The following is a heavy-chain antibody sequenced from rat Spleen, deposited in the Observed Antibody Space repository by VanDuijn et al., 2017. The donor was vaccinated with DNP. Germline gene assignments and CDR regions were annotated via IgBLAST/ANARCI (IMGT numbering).Heavy chain of an antibody. J-gene: IGHJ4*01. V-gene: IGHV2S75*01. CDR1: GFPLTNYG. Sequence: QVQLRESGPVLVQASETLSLTCTVSGFPLTNYGVIWVRQSPGKGLEWLGIIWGHGNTDYKSDLKTRLSINRDTSKSQVFLKMNSLQADDTATYYCTRESWGYVMDALGQGASVTVSS. D-gene: IGHD5-1*01. CDR3: TRESWGYVMDA. CDR2: IWGHGNT.